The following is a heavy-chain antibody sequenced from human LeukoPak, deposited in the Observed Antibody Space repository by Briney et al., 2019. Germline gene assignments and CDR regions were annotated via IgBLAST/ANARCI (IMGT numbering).Heavy chain of an antibody. CDR3: ARQWGRGYCSSTSCPPYYYYMDV. V-gene: IGHV4-4*07. Sequence: PSETLSLTCTVSGGSISSYYWSWIRQPAGKGLEWIGRIYTSGSTNYNPSLKSRATMSVDTSKNQFSLKLSSVTAADTAVYYCARQWGRGYCSSTSCPPYYYYMDVWGKGTTVTVSS. CDR1: GGSISSYY. CDR2: IYTSGST. J-gene: IGHJ6*03. D-gene: IGHD2-2*03.